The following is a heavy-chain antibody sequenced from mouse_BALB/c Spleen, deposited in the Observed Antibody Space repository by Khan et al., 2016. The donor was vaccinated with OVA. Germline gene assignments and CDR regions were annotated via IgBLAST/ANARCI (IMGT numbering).Heavy chain of an antibody. CDR1: GYTFTSYW. V-gene: IGHV1S41*01. D-gene: IGHD1-1*01. Sequence: DLVKPGASVKLSCRASGYTFTSYWINWMKQRPGQGLEWIGRIGPGSNNAYYSDMFKGKATLTVDTSSNTAYIQLSSLSSEDSAVSFWARENCDGRCCDSMDDWGQGTSVTVSA. CDR3: ARENCDGRCCDSMDD. J-gene: IGHJ4*01. CDR2: IGPGSNNA.